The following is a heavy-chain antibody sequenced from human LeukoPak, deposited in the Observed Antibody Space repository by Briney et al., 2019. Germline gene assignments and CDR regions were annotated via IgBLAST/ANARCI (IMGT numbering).Heavy chain of an antibody. CDR1: GFTFDDYA. D-gene: IGHD3-22*01. J-gene: IGHJ5*02. CDR3: ARDSHDSSGYYYWYNWFDP. Sequence: SLRLSCAASGFTFDDYAMHWVRQAPGKGLEWVSGISWNSGSIGYADSVKGRFTISRDNAKNSLYLQMNSLRAEDTAVYYCARDSHDSSGYYYWYNWFDPWGQGTLVTVSS. CDR2: ISWNSGSI. V-gene: IGHV3-9*01.